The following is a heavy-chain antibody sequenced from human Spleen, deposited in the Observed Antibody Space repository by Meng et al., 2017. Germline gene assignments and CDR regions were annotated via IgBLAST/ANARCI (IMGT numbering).Heavy chain of an antibody. CDR3: ARNYYGSGSYNWFDP. D-gene: IGHD3-10*01. CDR2: INHSGST. J-gene: IGHJ5*02. V-gene: IGHV4-4*02. CDR1: GGSISSNNW. Sequence: SETLSLTCAVSGGSISSNNWWSWVRQPPGKGLEWIGEINHSGSTNYNPSLKSRVTISVDTSKNQFSLKLSSVTAADTAVYYCARNYYGSGSYNWFDPWGQGTLVTVSS.